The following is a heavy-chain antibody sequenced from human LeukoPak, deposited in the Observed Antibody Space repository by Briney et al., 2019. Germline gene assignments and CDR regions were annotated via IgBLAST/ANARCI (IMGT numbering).Heavy chain of an antibody. CDR2: IYASGST. CDR3: ARVSEVGARGDY. CDR1: GGSISSGSYY. V-gene: IGHV4-61*02. D-gene: IGHD1-26*01. J-gene: IGHJ4*02. Sequence: SETLSLTCTVSGGSISSGSYYWSWIRQPAGKGLEWIGRIYASGSTNYNPSLKSRVTISIDTSKNQFSLKLSSVTAADTAVYYCARVSEVGARGDYWGQGTLVTVSS.